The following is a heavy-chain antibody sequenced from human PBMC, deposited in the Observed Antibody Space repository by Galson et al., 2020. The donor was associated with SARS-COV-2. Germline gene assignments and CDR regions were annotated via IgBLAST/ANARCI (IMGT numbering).Heavy chain of an antibody. CDR1: GGSISSSSYY. V-gene: IGHV4-39*01. Sequence: SETLSLTCTVSGGSISSSSYYWGWIRQPPGKGLEWIGSLYYSGSTYYNPSLKSRVTISVDTSKNQFSLKLSSVTAADTAVYYCARFSSGYYQDDAFDIWGQGTMVTVSS. D-gene: IGHD3-22*01. J-gene: IGHJ3*02. CDR2: LYYSGST. CDR3: ARFSSGYYQDDAFDI.